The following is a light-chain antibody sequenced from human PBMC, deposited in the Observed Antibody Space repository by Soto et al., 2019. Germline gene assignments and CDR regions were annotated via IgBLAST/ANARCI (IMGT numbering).Light chain of an antibody. CDR3: ASYSGSNIPVV. Sequence: QSALTQPPSASGSPGQSVTISCTGTSSDVGGYNFVSWYQQHPGKAPKLMIYDVTELPSGVPDRFSGSKSGNTASLTVSGLQGEDEADYYCASYSGSNIPVVFGGGTQLTVL. V-gene: IGLV2-8*01. CDR1: SSDVGGYNF. CDR2: DVT. J-gene: IGLJ2*01.